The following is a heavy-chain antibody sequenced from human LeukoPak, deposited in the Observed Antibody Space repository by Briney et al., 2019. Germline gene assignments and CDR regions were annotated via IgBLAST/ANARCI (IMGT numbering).Heavy chain of an antibody. CDR2: IKQDGSDR. CDR1: GFTFRNYW. D-gene: IGHD5-18*01. CDR3: ARDFSQLWIDY. J-gene: IGHJ4*02. V-gene: IGHV3-7*01. Sequence: PGGSLRLSCAASGFTFRNYWMSWVRQAPGTGLEWVANIKQDGSDRNYVTSVRGRFTISRDNAESSLYLQMNSLRVEDTAVYYCARDFSQLWIDYWGQGTLVTVSS.